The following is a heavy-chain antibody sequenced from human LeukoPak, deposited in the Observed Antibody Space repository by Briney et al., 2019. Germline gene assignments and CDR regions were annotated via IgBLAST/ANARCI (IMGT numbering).Heavy chain of an antibody. CDR3: ASSYQLHPTYYYYYMDV. V-gene: IGHV1-69*13. J-gene: IGHJ6*03. D-gene: IGHD2-2*01. CDR1: GYTFTGYY. CDR2: IIPIFGTA. Sequence: SVKVSCKASGYTFTGYYMHWVRQAPGQGLEWMGGIIPIFGTANYAQKFQGRVTITADESTSTAYMELSSLRSEDTAVYYCASSYQLHPTYYYYYMDVWGKGTTVTVSS.